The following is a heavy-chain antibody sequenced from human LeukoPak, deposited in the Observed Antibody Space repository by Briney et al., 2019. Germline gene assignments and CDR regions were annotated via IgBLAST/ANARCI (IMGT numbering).Heavy chain of an antibody. CDR3: ASLTLYYYDSSGYYRTSDY. Sequence: GSSVKVSCKASGGTFSSYAISWVRQAPGQGLEWMRGIIPIFGTANYAQKFQGRVTITADESTSTAYMELSSLRSEDTAVYYCASLTLYYYDSSGYYRTSDYWGQGTLVTVSS. CDR2: IIPIFGTA. J-gene: IGHJ4*02. V-gene: IGHV1-69*01. D-gene: IGHD3-22*01. CDR1: GGTFSSYA.